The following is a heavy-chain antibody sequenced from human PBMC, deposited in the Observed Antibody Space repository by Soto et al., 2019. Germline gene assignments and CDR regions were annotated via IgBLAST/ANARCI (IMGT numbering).Heavy chain of an antibody. CDR3: ASRYCSGGSCYSAYFDY. CDR1: GGSISSSSYY. V-gene: IGHV4-39*01. D-gene: IGHD2-15*01. CDR2: IYYSGST. J-gene: IGHJ4*02. Sequence: QLQLQESGPGLVKPSETLSLTCTVSGGSISSSSYYWGWIRQPPGKGLEWIGSIYYSGSTYYNPSLKSRVTISVATSKNPFSLKLSAVTAADTAVYYCASRYCSGGSCYSAYFDYWGQGTLVTVSS.